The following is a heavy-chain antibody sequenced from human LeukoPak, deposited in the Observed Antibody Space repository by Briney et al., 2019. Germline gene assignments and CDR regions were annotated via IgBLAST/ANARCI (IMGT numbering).Heavy chain of an antibody. Sequence: SETLSLTCTVSGGSITNYYWSWIRQPAGKGLEWIGRIYTSGSTNYNPSLKSRVTISVDTSKNQFSLKLSSVTAADTAVYYCARGPSNYDFWSGLDYWGQGTLVTVSS. D-gene: IGHD3-3*01. CDR1: GGSITNYY. J-gene: IGHJ4*02. CDR2: IYTSGST. V-gene: IGHV4-4*07. CDR3: ARGPSNYDFWSGLDY.